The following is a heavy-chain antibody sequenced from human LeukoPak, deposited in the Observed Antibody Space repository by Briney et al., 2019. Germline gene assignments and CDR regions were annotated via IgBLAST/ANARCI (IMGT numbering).Heavy chain of an antibody. CDR3: AKDLSYGSNWFDP. J-gene: IGHJ5*02. D-gene: IGHD5-18*01. CDR1: GFTFSSHG. Sequence: GRSLRLSCAASGFTFSSHGMHWVRQAPGKGLEWVALIWYDGSKKCYADSVKGRFTISRDDSKNTLYLQMNSLRAEDTAMYYCAKDLSYGSNWFDPWGQGTLVTVSS. V-gene: IGHV3-33*06. CDR2: IWYDGSKK.